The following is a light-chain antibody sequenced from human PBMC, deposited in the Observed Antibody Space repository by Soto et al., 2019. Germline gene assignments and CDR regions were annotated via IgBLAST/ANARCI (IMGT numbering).Light chain of an antibody. CDR3: SSYATSTTVL. CDR1: SSDVGGYNY. J-gene: IGLJ2*01. V-gene: IGLV2-14*03. Sequence: QSALTQPASVSGSPGQSITISCTGTSSDVGGYNYVSWYQQHSGRAPQLMIYDVSHRPSGVSNRFSGSRSGNTASLTISGLQAEDEADYYCSSYATSTTVLFGGGTQLTVL. CDR2: DVS.